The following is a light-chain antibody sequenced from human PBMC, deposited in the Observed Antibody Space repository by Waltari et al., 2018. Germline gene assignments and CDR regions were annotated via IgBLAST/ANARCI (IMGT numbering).Light chain of an antibody. CDR3: NSYTSSSTRV. CDR1: NSNVGGYDY. V-gene: IGLV2-14*03. Sequence: QSALTQPASVSGSPGQSITISCTGTNSNVGGYDYVSWYQQHQGKAPTLIIYDVSNRPSGVSNRFSGSKSGNTASLTISGLQAEDEADYYCNSYTSSSTRVFGGGTKLTVL. CDR2: DVS. J-gene: IGLJ2*01.